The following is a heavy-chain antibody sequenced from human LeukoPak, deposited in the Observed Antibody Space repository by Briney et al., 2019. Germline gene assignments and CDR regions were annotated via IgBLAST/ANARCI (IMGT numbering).Heavy chain of an antibody. CDR3: ANNQYSYGLRGAFDI. CDR2: ISYDGSNK. Sequence: GGSLRLSCAASGFTFSSYAMHWVRQAPGKGLEWVAVISYDGSNKYYADSVKGRFTISRDNSKNTLYLQMNSLRAEDTAVYYCANNQYSYGLRGAFDIWGQGTMVTVSS. CDR1: GFTFSSYA. V-gene: IGHV3-30*04. J-gene: IGHJ3*02. D-gene: IGHD5-18*01.